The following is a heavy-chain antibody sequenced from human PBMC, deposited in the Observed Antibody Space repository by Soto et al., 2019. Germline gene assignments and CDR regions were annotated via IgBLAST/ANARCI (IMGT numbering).Heavy chain of an antibody. CDR1: GGSISSGGYY. CDR3: ASDPSGNSNDWYFDL. J-gene: IGHJ2*01. D-gene: IGHD2-21*02. V-gene: IGHV4-31*03. CDR2: IYYSGST. Sequence: QVQLQESGPGLVKPSQTLSLTCTVSGGSISSGGYYWSWIRQHPGKGLEWIGYIYYSGSTYYNPSLESRVTISVDTSKNQFSLKLNSVTAADTAVYYCASDPSGNSNDWYFDLWGRGTLVTVSS.